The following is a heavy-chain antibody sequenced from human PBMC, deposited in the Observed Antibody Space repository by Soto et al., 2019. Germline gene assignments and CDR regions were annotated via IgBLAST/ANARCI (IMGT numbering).Heavy chain of an antibody. CDR1: GGTFSSYA. V-gene: IGHV1-69*13. J-gene: IGHJ4*02. Sequence: SVKVSCKASGGTFSSYAISWVRQAPGQGLEWMGGIIPIFGTANYAQKFQGRVTITADESTSTAYMELSSLRSEDTAVYYCARGGKYYYDSSGYYFEYWGQGTLVTVSS. CDR2: IIPIFGTA. CDR3: ARGGKYYYDSSGYYFEY. D-gene: IGHD3-22*01.